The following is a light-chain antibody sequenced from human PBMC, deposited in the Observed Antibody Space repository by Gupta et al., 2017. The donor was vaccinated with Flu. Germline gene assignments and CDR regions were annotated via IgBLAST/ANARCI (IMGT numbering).Light chain of an antibody. J-gene: IGLJ2*01. CDR2: KDR. V-gene: IGLV3-25*02. CDR1: ALPKQY. CDR3: QSADSSSIYVV. Sequence: SYELTQQPSVSVSPGQTARISSPGDALPKQYSYWYQQKAGQAPVLVIYKDRERPSGIPERFSGSSSGTKVTLTISGVQAEDEADYYCQSADSSSIYVVFGGGTKLTVL.